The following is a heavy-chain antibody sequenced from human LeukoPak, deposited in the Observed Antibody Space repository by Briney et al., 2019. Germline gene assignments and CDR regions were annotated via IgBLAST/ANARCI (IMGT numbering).Heavy chain of an antibody. Sequence: PGGSLRLSCAASGFTFSSYAMSRIRQPPGKGLEWIGEINHSGSTNYNPSLKSRVTISVDTSKNQFSLKLSSVTAADTAVYYCARGLEYQLLSYWGQGTLVTVSS. J-gene: IGHJ4*02. D-gene: IGHD2-2*01. CDR3: ARGLEYQLLSY. CDR1: GFTFSSYA. CDR2: INHSGST. V-gene: IGHV4-34*01.